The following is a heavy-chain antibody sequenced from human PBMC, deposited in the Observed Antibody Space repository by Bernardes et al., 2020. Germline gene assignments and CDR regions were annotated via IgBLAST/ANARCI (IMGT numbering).Heavy chain of an antibody. J-gene: IGHJ4*02. CDR1: GYTFTSYD. CDR2: MNPNSGNT. V-gene: IGHV1-8*01. CDR3: ARGVGYCTGGVCYLLGF. D-gene: IGHD2-8*02. Sequence: ASVKVSCKASGYTFTSYDINWVRQATGQGLEWMGWMNPNSGNTGYAQKFQDRVTMTRNTSISTAYMELSSLRSEDTAVYYCARGVGYCTGGVCYLLGFWGQGTLVTVSS.